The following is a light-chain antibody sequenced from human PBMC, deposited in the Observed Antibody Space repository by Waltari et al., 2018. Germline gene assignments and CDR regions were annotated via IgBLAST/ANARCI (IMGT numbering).Light chain of an antibody. CDR2: WAS. J-gene: IGKJ4*01. CDR1: QSVLYNSNNKNY. Sequence: DIVMTQSPDPLAVSLGERATLNCKSSQSVLYNSNNKNYLTWYQQKPGQPPKLLIYWASTRESGVPDRFSGSGSGTDFTLTISSLQTEDVAVYYCQQHYSLPLTFGGGTKVEIK. V-gene: IGKV4-1*01. CDR3: QQHYSLPLT.